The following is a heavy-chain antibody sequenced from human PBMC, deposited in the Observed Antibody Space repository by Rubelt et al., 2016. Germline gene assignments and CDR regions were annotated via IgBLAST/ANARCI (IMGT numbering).Heavy chain of an antibody. Sequence: EVQLVQSGAEVKKPGESLKISCKGSGSSFPSYWIGWVRQMPGKGLEWMGRIDPSDSYTNYSPSFQGHVTISADKAIRTAYLQWSSLKASDTAMYYCARLRGSGSYPDYWGQGTLVTVSS. CDR1: GSSFPSYW. CDR3: ARLRGSGSYPDY. CDR2: IDPSDSYT. V-gene: IGHV5-10-1*01. J-gene: IGHJ4*02. D-gene: IGHD3-10*01.